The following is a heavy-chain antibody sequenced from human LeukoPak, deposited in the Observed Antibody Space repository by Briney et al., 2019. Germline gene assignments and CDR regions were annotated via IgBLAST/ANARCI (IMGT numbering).Heavy chain of an antibody. CDR1: GFTFSSYS. D-gene: IGHD6-19*01. J-gene: IGHJ4*02. V-gene: IGHV3-21*01. CDR2: IRSSSSYI. Sequence: GSLRLSCAASGFTFSSYSMNWVRQAPGKGLEWVSSIRSSSSYIYYADSLKGRFTISRDNAKNSLYLQMNSLRAEDTAVYYCARGHSSGWYLYYWGQGTLVTVSS. CDR3: ARGHSSGWYLYY.